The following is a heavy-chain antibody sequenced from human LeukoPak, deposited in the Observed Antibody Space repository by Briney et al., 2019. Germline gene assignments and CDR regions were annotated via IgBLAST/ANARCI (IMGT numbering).Heavy chain of an antibody. J-gene: IGHJ3*02. D-gene: IGHD2-15*01. Sequence: PSGTLSLTCTVSGDSISSYYWGWIRQPPGKGLEWIGSIYYSGSTYYNPSLKSRVTISVDTSKNQFSLKLSSVTAADTAVYYCARPTDSYAFDIWGQGTMVTVSS. CDR3: ARPTDSYAFDI. V-gene: IGHV4-39*01. CDR1: GDSISSYY. CDR2: IYYSGST.